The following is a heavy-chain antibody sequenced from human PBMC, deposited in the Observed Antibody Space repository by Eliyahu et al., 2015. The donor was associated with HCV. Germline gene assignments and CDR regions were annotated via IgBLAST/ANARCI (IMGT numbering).Heavy chain of an antibody. Sequence: EVQLLESGGGLVQPGGSLRLSCATSGFPFXAYAXSWVRQAPGKGLGWVPGISGGGGSTYYADSVKGRFTISRDNSKNTMYLQMNSLRVEDTALYYCAKDVRLKYCSSTTCYWDYWGQGTLVTVSS. CDR1: GFPFXAYA. J-gene: IGHJ4*02. V-gene: IGHV3-23*01. CDR2: ISGGGGST. D-gene: IGHD2-2*01. CDR3: AKDVRLKYCSSTTCYWDY.